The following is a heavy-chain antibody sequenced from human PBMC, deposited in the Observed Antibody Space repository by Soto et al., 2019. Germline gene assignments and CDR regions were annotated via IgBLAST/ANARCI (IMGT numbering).Heavy chain of an antibody. Sequence: QVQLVESGGGVVQPGRSLRLSCAASGFTFSSYGMHWVRQAPGKGLEWVAVISYDGSNKYYADSVKGRFTISRDNSKNTLYLQMNSLRAEDTAVYYCAKEWVDDSSGWSFDYWGQGTLVTVSS. V-gene: IGHV3-30*18. J-gene: IGHJ4*02. CDR1: GFTFSSYG. CDR3: AKEWVDDSSGWSFDY. D-gene: IGHD3-22*01. CDR2: ISYDGSNK.